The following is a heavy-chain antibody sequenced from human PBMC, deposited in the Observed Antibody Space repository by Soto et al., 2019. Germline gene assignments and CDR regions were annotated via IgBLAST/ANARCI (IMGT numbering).Heavy chain of an antibody. V-gene: IGHV3-7*03. D-gene: IGHD2-15*01. CDR1: GFTVSSDW. J-gene: IGHJ4*02. CDR2: IKQDGSEK. CDR3: ARDPYCSGGSCYSIFFDY. Sequence: GGSLRLSCAASGFTVSSDWMSWVRQAPGEGLAWVANIKQDGSEKYYVDSVKGRFTISRDNAKNSLYLQMNSLRAEDTAVYYCARDPYCSGGSCYSIFFDYWGQGTLVTVSS.